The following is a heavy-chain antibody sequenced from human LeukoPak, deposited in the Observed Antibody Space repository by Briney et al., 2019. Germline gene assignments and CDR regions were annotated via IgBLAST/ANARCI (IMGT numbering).Heavy chain of an antibody. Sequence: GGSLRLSCAASGFTFSSYAMSWVRQAPGKGLEWDSAISGSGGSTYYADSVKGRFTISRDNSKDTLYLQMNSLRAEDTAVYYCAKDRWELLNYFDYWGQGTLVTVSS. CDR2: ISGSGGST. D-gene: IGHD1-26*01. CDR1: GFTFSSYA. CDR3: AKDRWELLNYFDY. V-gene: IGHV3-23*01. J-gene: IGHJ4*02.